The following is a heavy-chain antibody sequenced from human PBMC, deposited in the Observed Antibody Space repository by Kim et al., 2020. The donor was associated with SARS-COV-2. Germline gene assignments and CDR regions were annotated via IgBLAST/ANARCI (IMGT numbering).Heavy chain of an antibody. J-gene: IGHJ6*02. CDR2: INHSGST. D-gene: IGHD5-18*01. Sequence: SETLSLTCAVYGGSFSGYYWSWIRQPPGKGLEWIGEINHSGSTNYNPSLKSRVTISVDTSKNQFSLKLSSVTAADTAVYYCAAASGYSYGYMAWYYGMDVWGQGTTVTVSS. CDR1: GGSFSGYY. CDR3: AAASGYSYGYMAWYYGMDV. V-gene: IGHV4-34*01.